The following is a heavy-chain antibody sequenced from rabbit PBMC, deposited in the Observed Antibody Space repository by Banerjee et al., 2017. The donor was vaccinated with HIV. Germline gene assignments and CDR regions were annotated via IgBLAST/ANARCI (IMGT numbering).Heavy chain of an antibody. V-gene: IGHV1S45*01. J-gene: IGHJ6*01. D-gene: IGHD7-1*01. CDR3: ARLSSMLSDAMDL. CDR2: IYAGSSGST. CDR1: GFSFSSSYW. Sequence: QEQLEESGGDLVKPEGSLTLTCTASGFSFSSSYWICWVRQAPGKGLEWIACIYAGSSGSTYYASWAKGRFTISKTSSTTVTLQMTSLTAADTATYFCARLSSMLSDAMDLWGPGTLVTVS.